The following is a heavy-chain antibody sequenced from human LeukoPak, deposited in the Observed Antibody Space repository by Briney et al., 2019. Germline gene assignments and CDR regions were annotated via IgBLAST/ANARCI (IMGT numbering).Heavy chain of an antibody. CDR1: GGSITSSNYF. CDR2: FYHSGTI. V-gene: IGHV4-39*01. CDR3: ARQGVVPNKAGWYFDL. J-gene: IGHJ2*01. Sequence: SETLSLTCIVSGGSITSSNYFWGWIRQPPGKGLEWIGGFYHSGTIFYSPSLGSRVAISIDTSKNQFSLRLLSVTAADTAVYYSARQGVVPNKAGWYFDLWGRGTLVTVSS. D-gene: IGHD3-10*01.